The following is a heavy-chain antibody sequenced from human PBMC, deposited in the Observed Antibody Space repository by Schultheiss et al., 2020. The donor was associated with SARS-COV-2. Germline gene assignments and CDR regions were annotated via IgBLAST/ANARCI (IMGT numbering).Heavy chain of an antibody. CDR2: IYYSGST. D-gene: IGHD2-2*01. V-gene: IGHV4-59*12. CDR3: ARGYCSSTSCYGKPFDY. J-gene: IGHJ4*02. Sequence: SETLSLTCTVSGGSISSYYWSWIRQPPGKGLEWIGYIYYSGSTNYNPSLKSRVTISVDTSKNQFSLKLSSVTAADTAVYYCARGYCSSTSCYGKPFDYWGQGTLVTVSS. CDR1: GGSISSYY.